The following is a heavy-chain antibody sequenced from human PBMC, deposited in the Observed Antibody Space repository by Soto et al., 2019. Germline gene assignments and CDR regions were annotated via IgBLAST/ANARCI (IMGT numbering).Heavy chain of an antibody. D-gene: IGHD3-10*01. J-gene: IGHJ4*02. CDR3: ASSYGSGSRAFDY. Sequence: QVQLVQSGAEVKKPGSSVRVSCKASGDTFTFYSINWVRQAPGLGLEWMGRINPILSMSNYAQRFQGRVTMTADKNTSTAYMELSSMRCDDTAMYYCASSYGSGSRAFDYWGQGALVTVSS. CDR1: GDTFTFYS. CDR2: INPILSMS. V-gene: IGHV1-69*02.